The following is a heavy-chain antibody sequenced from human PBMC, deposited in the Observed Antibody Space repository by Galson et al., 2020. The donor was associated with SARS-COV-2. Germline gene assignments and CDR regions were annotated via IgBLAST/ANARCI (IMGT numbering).Heavy chain of an antibody. CDR2: IYSGGST. Sequence: GGSLRLSCAASGFTVSSNYMSWVRQAPGKGLEWVSVIYSGGSTYYADSVKGRFTISRDNSKNTLYLQMNSLRAEDTAVYYCARGAGAAAGQRQTDYWGQGTLVTVSS. J-gene: IGHJ4*02. CDR1: GFTVSSNY. D-gene: IGHD6-13*01. CDR3: ARGAGAAAGQRQTDY. V-gene: IGHV3-53*01.